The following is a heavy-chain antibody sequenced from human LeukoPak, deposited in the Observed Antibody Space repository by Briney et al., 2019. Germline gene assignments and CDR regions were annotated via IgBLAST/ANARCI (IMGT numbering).Heavy chain of an antibody. J-gene: IGHJ4*02. CDR3: ARAASAGTVDY. Sequence: PGGSLRLSCAASGFTFSSYAMHWVRQAPGKGLEWVSAISGSGGSTYYADSVKGRFTISRDNTKNSLYLQMNSLRAEDTALYYCARAASAGTVDYWGQGTLVTVSS. CDR1: GFTFSSYA. CDR2: ISGSGGST. D-gene: IGHD6-13*01. V-gene: IGHV3-23*01.